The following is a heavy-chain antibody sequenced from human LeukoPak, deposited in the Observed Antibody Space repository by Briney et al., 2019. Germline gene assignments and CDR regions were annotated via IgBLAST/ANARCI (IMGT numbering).Heavy chain of an antibody. CDR3: ARGGNHGDYWYFDL. CDR1: RFTFSSYS. CDR2: ISSSSTTL. D-gene: IGHD4-17*01. Sequence: PGGSLRLSCAASRFTFSSYSMNWVRQAPGKGLEWVSYISSSSTTLHYADSVKGRFTISRDNAKNSLYLQMNSLRAEDTAVYYCARGGNHGDYWYFDLWGRGTLVTVSS. J-gene: IGHJ2*01. V-gene: IGHV3-48*04.